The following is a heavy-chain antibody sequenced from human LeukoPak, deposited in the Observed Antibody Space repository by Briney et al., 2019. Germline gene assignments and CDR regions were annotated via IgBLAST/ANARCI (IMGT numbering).Heavy chain of an antibody. D-gene: IGHD2-15*01. CDR3: ARKQSRAASYYYYYYMDV. CDR1: GFTFSSYA. CDR2: ISYDGSNK. V-gene: IGHV3-30-3*01. Sequence: GGSLRLSCAASGFTFSSYAMHWVRQAPGKGLEWVAVISYDGSNKYYADSVKGRFTISRDNSKNTLYLQMNSLRAEDTAVYYCARKQSRAASYYYYYYMDVWGKGTTVTVSS. J-gene: IGHJ6*03.